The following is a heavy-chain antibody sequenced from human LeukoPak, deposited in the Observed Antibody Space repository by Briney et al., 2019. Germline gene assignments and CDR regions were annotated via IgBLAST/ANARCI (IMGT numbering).Heavy chain of an antibody. J-gene: IGHJ6*02. V-gene: IGHV4-59*08. D-gene: IGHD4-4*01. CDR1: GGSINSYY. CDR2: IYYSGST. CDR3: ARHSRVTSWVMDV. Sequence: PSETLSLTCTVYGGSINSYYWSWIRQPPGKGLEWIGYIYYSGSTNYNPSLKSRVTISVYTSKNQFSLKLSSVTAADTAVYYCARHSRVTSWVMDVWGQGTTVTVSS.